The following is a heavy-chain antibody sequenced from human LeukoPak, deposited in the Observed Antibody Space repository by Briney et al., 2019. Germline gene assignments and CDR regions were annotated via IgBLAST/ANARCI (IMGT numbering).Heavy chain of an antibody. CDR1: GFPFSSHA. J-gene: IGHJ4*02. CDR3: ANEIRPNDY. CDR2: IDISGGAT. Sequence: GGSLRLSCVASGFPFSSHAMCWVRQAPGKGLEWVSSIDISGGATWYADSVRGRFTTSRDNSKNTLYLQMTSLRVEDTALYYCANEIRPNDYWGQGTLVSVSS. D-gene: IGHD3-16*01. V-gene: IGHV3-23*05.